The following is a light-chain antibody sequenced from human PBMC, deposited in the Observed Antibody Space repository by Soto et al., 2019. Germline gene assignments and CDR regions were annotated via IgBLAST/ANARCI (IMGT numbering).Light chain of an antibody. Sequence: EIVLTQSPGTLSLSPGERATLSCRASQSVSNNYLAWYQQRPGQAPRLLIYDTSSRASGIPDRFSGGGSGADFTLTISRLEPEDFGVYYCQQYHNSILMFGQGTKVDIK. J-gene: IGKJ1*01. CDR1: QSVSNNY. CDR3: QQYHNSILM. V-gene: IGKV3-20*01. CDR2: DTS.